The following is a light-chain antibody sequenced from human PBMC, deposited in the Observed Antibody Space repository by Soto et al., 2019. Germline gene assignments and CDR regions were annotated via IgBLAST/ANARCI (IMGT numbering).Light chain of an antibody. Sequence: EIVMKHSPATLSVSTGERATLSCRASQSVSSNLAWYQQKPGQAPRLLIYGASTRATGIPAGFSGSGSGTDFTLTISRLEPEDFAVYYCQQYGNSLITFGQGTRLEIK. V-gene: IGKV3-15*01. CDR1: QSVSSN. CDR2: GAS. J-gene: IGKJ5*01. CDR3: QQYGNSLIT.